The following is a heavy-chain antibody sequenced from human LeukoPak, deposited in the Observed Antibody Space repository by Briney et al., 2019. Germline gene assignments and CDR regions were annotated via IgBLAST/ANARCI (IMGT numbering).Heavy chain of an antibody. CDR3: ARGHCSSGSCYQFFDF. J-gene: IGHJ4*02. V-gene: IGHV3-23*01. CDR2: IGSSGDNR. CDR1: GFTFSSYA. Sequence: GSLRLSCAASGFTFSSYAMTWVRQAPGKGLEWVSYIGSSGDNRYSVDSVKGRFTISRDNSKNTLYLQMNSLTAEDTAVYYCARGHCSSGSCYQFFDFWGQGTLVTVSP. D-gene: IGHD2-15*01.